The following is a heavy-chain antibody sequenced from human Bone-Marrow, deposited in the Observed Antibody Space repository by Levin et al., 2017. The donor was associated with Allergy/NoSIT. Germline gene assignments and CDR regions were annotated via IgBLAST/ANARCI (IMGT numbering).Heavy chain of an antibody. CDR2: ISSTSATQ. D-gene: IGHD6-13*01. V-gene: IGHV3-11*01. Sequence: GGSLRLSCKGSGFIFSDYYMSWIRQSPGKGLEWLAYISSTSATQYTADSVKGRFTISRDNAKNSLFLQMDSVRVDDTALYYCGRHMNRGSSWSFRYWGQGTLVTVSS. CDR3: GRHMNRGSSWSFRY. CDR1: GFIFSDYY. J-gene: IGHJ4*02.